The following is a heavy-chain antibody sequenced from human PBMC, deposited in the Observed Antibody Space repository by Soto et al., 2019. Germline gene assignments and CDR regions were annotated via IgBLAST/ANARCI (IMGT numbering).Heavy chain of an antibody. CDR1: GFTFSSYW. V-gene: IGHV3-7*03. CDR3: AREPIVVVITTDYFDY. D-gene: IGHD3-22*01. CDR2: IKQDGSEK. Sequence: ESGGGLVQPGGSLRLSCAASGFTFSSYWMSWVRQAPGKGLEWVANIKQDGSEKYYVDSVKGRFTISRDNAKNSLYLQMNSLRAEDTAVDYCAREPIVVVITTDYFDYWGQGTLVTVSS. J-gene: IGHJ4*02.